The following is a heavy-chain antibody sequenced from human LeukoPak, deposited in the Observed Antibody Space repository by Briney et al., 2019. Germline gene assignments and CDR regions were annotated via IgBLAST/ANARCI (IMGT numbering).Heavy chain of an antibody. J-gene: IGHJ4*02. CDR1: GFTFSSYA. V-gene: IGHV3-30*04. CDR2: ISFDGNNE. D-gene: IGHD5-24*01. CDR3: GKELKRWQQIFEY. Sequence: GGSLRLSCAASGFTFSSYAMHWVRQAPGKGLEWVTFISFDGNNEYYADSVKGRFTISRDNSKDTLYLQMNNLRAEDTAIYYCGKELKRWQQIFEYWGQGTLVTVSS.